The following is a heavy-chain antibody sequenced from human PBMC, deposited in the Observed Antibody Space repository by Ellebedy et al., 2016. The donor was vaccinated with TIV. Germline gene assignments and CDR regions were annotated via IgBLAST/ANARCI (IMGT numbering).Heavy chain of an antibody. V-gene: IGHV1-2*02. CDR3: ARSVLILVAVAGNLFDY. D-gene: IGHD6-19*01. CDR2: INPNSGGT. CDR1: GYTFTGYY. Sequence: AASVKVSCKASGYTFTGYYMHWVRQAPGQGLEWMGWINPNSGGTNYAQKFQGRVTMTRDTSISTAYMELSRLRSDDTAVYYCARSVLILVAVAGNLFDYWGQGTLVTVSS. J-gene: IGHJ4*02.